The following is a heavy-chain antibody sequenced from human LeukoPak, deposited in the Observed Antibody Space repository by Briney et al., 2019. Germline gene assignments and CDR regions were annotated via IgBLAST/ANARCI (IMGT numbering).Heavy chain of an antibody. CDR2: IYYSGST. J-gene: IGHJ4*02. CDR3: ARVCILAS. CDR1: GGSISSGGYS. D-gene: IGHD3-9*01. V-gene: IGHV4-31*03. Sequence: SQTLSLTCTVSGGSISSGGYSWRWIRPHPGKGLEWIGYIYYSGSTYYHPSLKTRVTISVDTSKNQFSLKLSSVTAADTAVYYCARVCILASWGQGTLVTVSS.